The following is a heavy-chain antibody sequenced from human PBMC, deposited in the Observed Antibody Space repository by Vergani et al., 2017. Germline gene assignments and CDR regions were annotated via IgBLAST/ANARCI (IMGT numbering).Heavy chain of an antibody. CDR3: ASSLVYYYDSSGYYYYFDY. Sequence: QVQLQESGPGLVQPSQTLSLTCTVSGGSISSGDYYWSWIRQPPGKGLEWIGYIYYSGSTYYNPSLKSRVTISVDTSKNQCSLKLSSVTAADTAVYYCASSLVYYYDSSGYYYYFDYWGQGTLVTVSS. CDR2: IYYSGST. D-gene: IGHD3-22*01. J-gene: IGHJ4*02. V-gene: IGHV4-30-4*01. CDR1: GGSISSGDYY.